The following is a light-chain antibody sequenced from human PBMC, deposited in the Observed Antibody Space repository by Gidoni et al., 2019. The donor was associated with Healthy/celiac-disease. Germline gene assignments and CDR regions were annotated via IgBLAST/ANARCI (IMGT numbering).Light chain of an antibody. V-gene: IGLV3-19*01. CDR1: SLRSYY. Sequence: SELTQDPAVSVAWGQTVRITCQGDSLRSYYASWYPQKPGQAPVLVFSGKNNRPSGIPDRFSGSRSGNPSSLTLTGAQADDEAYYYCNSRDSSGNHVVFGGGTKLTVL. CDR3: NSRDSSGNHVV. CDR2: GKN. J-gene: IGLJ2*01.